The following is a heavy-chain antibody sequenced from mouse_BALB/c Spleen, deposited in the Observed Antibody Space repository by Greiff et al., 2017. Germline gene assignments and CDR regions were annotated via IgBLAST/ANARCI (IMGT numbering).Heavy chain of an antibody. CDR3: TGRLTRGAMDY. Sequence: LKQPGSELVRPGASVKLSCKASGYTFTSYWMHWVKQRPGQGLEWIGNIYPGSGSTNYDEKFKSKATLTVDTSSSTAYMQLSSLTSEDSAVYYCTGRLTRGAMDYWGQGTSVTVSS. V-gene: IGHV1S22*01. CDR2: IYPGSGST. CDR1: GYTFTSYW. J-gene: IGHJ4*01. D-gene: IGHD2-4*01.